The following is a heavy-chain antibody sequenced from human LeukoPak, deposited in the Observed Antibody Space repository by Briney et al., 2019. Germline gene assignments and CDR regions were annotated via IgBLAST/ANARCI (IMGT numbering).Heavy chain of an antibody. CDR3: ARGVDYEPFDY. V-gene: IGHV3-48*01. CDR2: ISSSSSTI. D-gene: IGHD4/OR15-4a*01. CDR1: GFTFSSYS. Sequence: GGSLRLSCAASGFTFSSYSMNWVRQAPGKGLEWVSYISSSSSTIYYADSVKGRFTISRDNAKNSLYLQMNSLRAEDTAVYYCARGVDYEPFDYWGQGTLVTVSS. J-gene: IGHJ4*02.